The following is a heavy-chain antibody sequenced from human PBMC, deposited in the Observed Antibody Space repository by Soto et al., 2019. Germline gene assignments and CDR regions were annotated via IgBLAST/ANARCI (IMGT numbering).Heavy chain of an antibody. J-gene: IGHJ6*03. D-gene: IGHD3-10*01. CDR2: IIPILGIA. CDR1: GYTFTSYY. Sequence: ASVKVSCKASGYTFTSYYMHWVRQAPGQGLEWMGRIIPILGIANYAQKFQGRVTITADKSTSTAYMELSSLRSEDTAVYYCARDYYGSGSPNMDVWGKGTTVTVSS. V-gene: IGHV1-69*04. CDR3: ARDYYGSGSPNMDV.